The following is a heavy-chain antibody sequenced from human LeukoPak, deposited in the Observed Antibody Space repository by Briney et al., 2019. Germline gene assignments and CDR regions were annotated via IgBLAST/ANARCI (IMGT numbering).Heavy chain of an antibody. Sequence: PSETLSLTCAVYGRSFSGYYWSWIRQPPGKGLEWIGEINHSGSTNYNPSLKSRVTISVDTSKNQFSLKLSSVTAADTAVYYCASGRFRVTPGYWGQGTLVTVSS. CDR2: INHSGST. CDR3: ASGRFRVTPGY. V-gene: IGHV4-34*01. D-gene: IGHD2-21*02. CDR1: GRSFSGYY. J-gene: IGHJ4*02.